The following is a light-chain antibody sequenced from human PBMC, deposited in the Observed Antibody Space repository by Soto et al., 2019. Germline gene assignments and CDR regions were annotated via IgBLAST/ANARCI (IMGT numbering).Light chain of an antibody. Sequence: QSALTQPASVSGSPGQSISIPCTGTSSDIGAFNFVSWYQQHPGKAPIVLIYGVTNRPSGVDYRFSGSKSGNTASLIISGLRPEDEADYYCSSFTSASTRIFGTGTKLTVL. J-gene: IGLJ1*01. CDR2: GVT. CDR1: SSDIGAFNF. V-gene: IGLV2-14*03. CDR3: SSFTSASTRI.